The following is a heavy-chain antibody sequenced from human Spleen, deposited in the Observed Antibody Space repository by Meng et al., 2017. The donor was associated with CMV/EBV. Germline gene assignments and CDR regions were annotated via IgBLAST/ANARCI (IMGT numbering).Heavy chain of an antibody. CDR3: ASSPNQDPGP. V-gene: IGHV4-4*02. Sequence: LTCTGAGASINSSIWWSWVRQPPGKGLEWIGEIYQSGSTNYNPSLKSRVTISMDKSKNQFSLNLSSVTAADTAFYYCASSPNQDPGPWGQGTLVTVSS. CDR1: GASINSSIW. J-gene: IGHJ5*02. CDR2: IYQSGST. D-gene: IGHD1-14*01.